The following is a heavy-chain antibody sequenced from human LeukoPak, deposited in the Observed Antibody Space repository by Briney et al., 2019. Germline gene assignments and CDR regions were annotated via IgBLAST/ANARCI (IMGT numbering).Heavy chain of an antibody. CDR2: ISSSSTI. CDR1: GFTFSSYA. Sequence: GGSLRLSCAASGFTFSSYAMSWVRQAPGKGLEWVSYISSSSTIYYADSVKGRFTISRDNAKNSLYLQMNSLRDEDTAVYYCARDHGGSGYVFDYWGQGTLVTVSS. J-gene: IGHJ4*02. V-gene: IGHV3-48*02. D-gene: IGHD5-12*01. CDR3: ARDHGGSGYVFDY.